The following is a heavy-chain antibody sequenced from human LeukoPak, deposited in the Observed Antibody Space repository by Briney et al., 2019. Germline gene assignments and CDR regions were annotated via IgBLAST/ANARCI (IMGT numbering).Heavy chain of an antibody. CDR2: ISSNGGST. J-gene: IGHJ4*02. Sequence: GGSLRLSCSASGFTFSSYAMHWARQAPGKGLEYVSAISSNGGSTYYADSVKGRFTISRDNSKNTLYLQMSSLRAEDTAVYYCVKGELLWFGELEVFDYWGQGTLVTVSS. D-gene: IGHD3-10*01. CDR1: GFTFSSYA. V-gene: IGHV3-64D*06. CDR3: VKGELLWFGELEVFDY.